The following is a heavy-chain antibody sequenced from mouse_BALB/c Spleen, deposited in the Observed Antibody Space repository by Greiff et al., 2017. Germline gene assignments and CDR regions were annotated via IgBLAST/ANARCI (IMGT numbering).Heavy chain of an antibody. CDR1: GFTFSGYA. CDR2: ISSGDST. Sequence: EVQVVESGGGLVKPGGSLKLSCAASGFTFSGYAMSWVRQTPEKRLEWVAHISSGDSTYYPDSVKGRFTISRDNARNILYLQMSSLRSEDAAMYYCASGYGFYALDYWGQGTSVTVSS. CDR3: ASGYGFYALDY. J-gene: IGHJ4*01. V-gene: IGHV5-6-5*01. D-gene: IGHD2-2*01.